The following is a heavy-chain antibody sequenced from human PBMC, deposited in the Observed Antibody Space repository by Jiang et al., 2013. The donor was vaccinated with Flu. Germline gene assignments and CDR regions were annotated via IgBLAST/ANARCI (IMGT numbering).Heavy chain of an antibody. D-gene: IGHD3-22*01. CDR1: FTFSSYA. CDR3: AKSEVGYYDSSPMYYFDY. J-gene: IGHJ4*02. CDR2: ISGSGGST. V-gene: IGHV3-23*01. Sequence: FTFSSYAMSWVRQAPGKGLEWVSAISGSGGSTYYADSVKGRFTISRDNSKNTLYLQMNSLRAEDTAVYYCAKSEVGYYDSSPMYYFDYWGQGTLVTVSS.